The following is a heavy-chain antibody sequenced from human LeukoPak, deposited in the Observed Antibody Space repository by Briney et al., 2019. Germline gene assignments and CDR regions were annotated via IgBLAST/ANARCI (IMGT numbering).Heavy chain of an antibody. CDR1: GYSFTTYA. J-gene: IGHJ4*02. CDR3: ARDRSVATMDTPGDY. D-gene: IGHD5-12*01. Sequence: ASVKVSCKASGYSFTTYAINWVRQAPGQGLEWMGWIDTSTGNPTYAQGFTGQFVFTLDTSVSTAYLQINNLKAEDTAVYYCARDRSVATMDTPGDYWGQGTLVTVSS. CDR2: IDTSTGNP. V-gene: IGHV7-4-1*02.